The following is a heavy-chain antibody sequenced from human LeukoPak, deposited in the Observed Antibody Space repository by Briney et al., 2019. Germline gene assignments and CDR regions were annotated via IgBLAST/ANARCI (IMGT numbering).Heavy chain of an antibody. Sequence: TGGSLRLSCVVSGFSFSDSYMTWIRQTPGKGLEWLAYISGSGSDIYYADSVKGRFTISRDNAKNSLYLQMNSLRAEDTAVYYCARVQTRYDPNWFDLWGQGTLVTVSS. CDR3: ARVQTRYDPNWFDL. V-gene: IGHV3-11*01. CDR2: ISGSGSDI. CDR1: GFSFSDSY. J-gene: IGHJ5*02. D-gene: IGHD5-12*01.